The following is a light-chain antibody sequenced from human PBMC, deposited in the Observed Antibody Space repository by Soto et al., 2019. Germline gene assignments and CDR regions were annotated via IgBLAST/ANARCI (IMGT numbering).Light chain of an antibody. J-gene: IGKJ1*01. CDR1: QTISNY. V-gene: IGKV1-39*01. Sequence: DVQMTQSPSSLFASIGYRVTITCRASQTISNYLNWYRQKPGKAPELLIYAASSLHSGVPSRFSGSGSGTDFTLTISSLQPEDFATYSCQQSNFFPWTFGQGTKVDIK. CDR3: QQSNFFPWT. CDR2: AAS.